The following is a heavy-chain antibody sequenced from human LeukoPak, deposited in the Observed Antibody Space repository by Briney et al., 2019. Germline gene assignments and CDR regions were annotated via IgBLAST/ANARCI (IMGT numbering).Heavy chain of an antibody. CDR3: ARRYDKNAFDI. CDR1: GYTFTSNG. Sequence: GASVKVSCKASGYTFTSNGISWVRQAPGQGLEWMGWISGYNGDTNYAQKFQGRVTITADKSTRTAYMELSSLRSEDTAVYYCARRYDKNAFDIWGQGTMVTVSS. J-gene: IGHJ3*02. V-gene: IGHV1-18*01. CDR2: ISGYNGDT. D-gene: IGHD3-10*01.